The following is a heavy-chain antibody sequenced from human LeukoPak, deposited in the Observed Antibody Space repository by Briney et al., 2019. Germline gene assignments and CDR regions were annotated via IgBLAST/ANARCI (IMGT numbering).Heavy chain of an antibody. Sequence: PSETLSLTCTVSGGSISSYYWSWIRQPAGKGLEWIGRIYTSGSTNYNPSLKSRVTMSVDTSKNQFSLKLSSVTAADTAVYYCARFTHSSGYYPFDYWGQGTLVTVSS. J-gene: IGHJ4*02. D-gene: IGHD3-22*01. CDR2: IYTSGST. CDR3: ARFTHSSGYYPFDY. V-gene: IGHV4-4*07. CDR1: GGSISSYY.